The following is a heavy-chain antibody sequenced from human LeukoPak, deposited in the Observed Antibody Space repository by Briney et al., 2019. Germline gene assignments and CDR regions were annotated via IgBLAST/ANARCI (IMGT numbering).Heavy chain of an antibody. CDR2: ISSNGGST. Sequence: PGGSLRLSCAASGFTFSSYAMHWVRQAPGKGLEYVSAISSNGGSTYYANSVKGRFTISRDNSKNTLYLQMGSLRAEDMAVYYCAAAWEPLCSGGSCATAPFDYWGQGTLVNVSS. V-gene: IGHV3-64*01. D-gene: IGHD2-15*01. CDR1: GFTFSSYA. CDR3: AAAWEPLCSGGSCATAPFDY. J-gene: IGHJ4*02.